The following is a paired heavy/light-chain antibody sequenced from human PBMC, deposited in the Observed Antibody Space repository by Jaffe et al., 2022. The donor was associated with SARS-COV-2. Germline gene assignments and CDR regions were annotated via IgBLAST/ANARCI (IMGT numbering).Heavy chain of an antibody. Sequence: EVQLLESGGGLVQPGGSLRLSCAASGFTFSTYAMSWVRQAPGKGLEWVSAISGRGDRTYYGDSVKGRFTISRDNSKHTVYLQMNSLRAEDTALYYCAKEKDSSGFFDYWGQGTLVTVSS. CDR1: GFTFSTYA. CDR2: ISGRGDRT. V-gene: IGHV3-23*01. D-gene: IGHD5-18*01. CDR3: AKEKDSSGFFDY. J-gene: IGHJ4*02.
Light chain of an antibody. V-gene: IGKV3-20*01. J-gene: IGKJ4*01. Sequence: EIVLTQSPGTLSLSPGERATLSCRASQSVTGSHLVWYQQKSGQAPRLLIYGASSRATGIPGRFSGSGSGTDFTLTISRLEPEDFAVYYCQQYGSTPLTFGGGTKVEIK. CDR1: QSVTGSH. CDR2: GAS. CDR3: QQYGSTPLT.